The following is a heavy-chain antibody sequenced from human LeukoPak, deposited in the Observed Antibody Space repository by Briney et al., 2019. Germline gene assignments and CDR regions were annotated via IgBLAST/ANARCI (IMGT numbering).Heavy chain of an antibody. Sequence: SVKVSCKASGGTFSSYAISWVQQAPGQGLEWMGGIIPIFGTANYAQKFQGSVTITADESTSTAYMELSSLRSEDTAVYHCARGGRYCSGGSCPFDYWGQGTLVTVSS. CDR2: IIPIFGTA. CDR3: ARGGRYCSGGSCPFDY. V-gene: IGHV1-69*13. D-gene: IGHD2-15*01. CDR1: GGTFSSYA. J-gene: IGHJ4*02.